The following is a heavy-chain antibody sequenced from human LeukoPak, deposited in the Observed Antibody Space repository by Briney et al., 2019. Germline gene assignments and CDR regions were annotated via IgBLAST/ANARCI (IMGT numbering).Heavy chain of an antibody. CDR3: ARWAPTTVVTPGFDY. Sequence: SETLSLTCTVSGGSISSSTYYWGWIRQPPGKGLEWIGSIYYGGSTYYNPSLKSRVTISVDTSKNQFSLKLSSVTAADTAVYYCARWAPTTVVTPGFDYWGQGTLVTVSS. D-gene: IGHD4-23*01. V-gene: IGHV4-39*07. CDR1: GGSISSSTYY. CDR2: IYYGGST. J-gene: IGHJ4*02.